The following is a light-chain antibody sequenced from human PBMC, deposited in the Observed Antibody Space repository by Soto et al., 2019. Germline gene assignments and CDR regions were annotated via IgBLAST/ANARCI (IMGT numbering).Light chain of an antibody. Sequence: ETVMTQSPATLSVSPGERVTLSCRASQSINSNLAWYQQRPGQAPRVLIYDASTRATAVPARFSGSGSGTEFNLTINSLQSEDFAVYYCQHYNTWPPDYTFGQGTKRQIK. CDR1: QSINSN. V-gene: IGKV3-15*01. J-gene: IGKJ2*01. CDR2: DAS. CDR3: QHYNTWPPDYT.